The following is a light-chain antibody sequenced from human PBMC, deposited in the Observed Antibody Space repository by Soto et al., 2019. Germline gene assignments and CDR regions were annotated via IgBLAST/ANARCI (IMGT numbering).Light chain of an antibody. Sequence: QSALTQPASVSGSPGQSITISCTGSSSDIGAYNFVSWYQQYPGKAPKVMVYEVTNRPSRVSNRFSGSKSGNTASLTISGLQAEDEADYYCASYTTSATWVFGGGTQLTVL. V-gene: IGLV2-14*01. CDR1: SSDIGAYNF. CDR3: ASYTTSATWV. J-gene: IGLJ3*02. CDR2: EVT.